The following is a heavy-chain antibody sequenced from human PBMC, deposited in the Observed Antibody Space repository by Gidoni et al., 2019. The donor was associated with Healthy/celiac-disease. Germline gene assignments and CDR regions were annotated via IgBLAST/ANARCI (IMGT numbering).Heavy chain of an antibody. CDR2: IYYSGST. CDR1: GGSISSSSYY. D-gene: IGHD2-2*01. V-gene: IGHV4-39*01. J-gene: IGHJ5*02. CDR3: ARPRGYCSSTSCRGWFDP. Sequence: QLQLQESGPGLVKPSETLSLTCTVSGGSISSSSYYWGWIRQPPGKGLEWIGRIYYSGSTYYNPSLKSRVTISVDTAKNQFSLKLSSVTAADTAVYYCARPRGYCSSTSCRGWFDPWGQGTLVTVSS.